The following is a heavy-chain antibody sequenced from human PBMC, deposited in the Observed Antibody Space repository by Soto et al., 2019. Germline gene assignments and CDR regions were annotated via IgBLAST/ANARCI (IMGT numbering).Heavy chain of an antibody. Sequence: SETLSLTCAVYGGSFSGYYWSWIRQPPGKGLEWIGEINHSGSTNYNPSLKSRVTTSVDTSKNQFSLKLSSVTAADTAVYYCARGPYCSGGSCYSGWFDPWGQGTLVTVSS. D-gene: IGHD2-15*01. CDR2: INHSGST. V-gene: IGHV4-34*01. CDR1: GGSFSGYY. J-gene: IGHJ5*02. CDR3: ARGPYCSGGSCYSGWFDP.